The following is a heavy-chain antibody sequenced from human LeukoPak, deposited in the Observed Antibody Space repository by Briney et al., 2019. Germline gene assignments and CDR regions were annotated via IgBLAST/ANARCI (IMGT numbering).Heavy chain of an antibody. CDR1: GFTVSSNY. D-gene: IGHD3-9*01. Sequence: GGSLRLSCAASGFTVSSNYMSWVRQAPGKGLEWVSVIYSGGSTYYADSVKGRFTISRDNSKNTLYLQMNSLRAEDTAVYYCARGNTLRYFDWSPSYYFDYWGQGTLVTVSS. CDR3: ARGNTLRYFDWSPSYYFDY. J-gene: IGHJ4*02. V-gene: IGHV3-53*01. CDR2: IYSGGST.